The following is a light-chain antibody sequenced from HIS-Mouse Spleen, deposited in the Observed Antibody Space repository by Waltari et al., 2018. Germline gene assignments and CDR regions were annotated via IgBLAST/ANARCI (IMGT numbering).Light chain of an antibody. CDR1: SSDVGSYNL. V-gene: IGLV2-23*01. J-gene: IGLJ2*01. Sequence: QSALTQPASVSGSPGQSITISCTGTSSDVGSYNLVSWYQQHPGKAPKLMIYGGSKRPSGVSNRFSGSRSGNTASLTSSGLQAEDEADYYCCSYAGSSTYVVFGGGTKLTVL. CDR3: CSYAGSSTYVV. CDR2: GGS.